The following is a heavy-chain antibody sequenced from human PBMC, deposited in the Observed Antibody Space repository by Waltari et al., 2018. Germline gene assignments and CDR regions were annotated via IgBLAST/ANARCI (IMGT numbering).Heavy chain of an antibody. CDR1: GFTFSSYA. V-gene: IGHV3-23*03. CDR3: ARGRDYDFWSGYYTNYYYMDV. Sequence: EVQLLESGGGLVQPGGSLRLSCAASGFTFSSYAMSWVRQAPGKGLEWVSVIYSGGSSTYYADSVKGRFTISRDNSKNTLYLQMNSLRAEDTAVYYCARGRDYDFWSGYYTNYYYMDVWGKGTTVTVSS. CDR2: IYSGGSST. J-gene: IGHJ6*03. D-gene: IGHD3-3*01.